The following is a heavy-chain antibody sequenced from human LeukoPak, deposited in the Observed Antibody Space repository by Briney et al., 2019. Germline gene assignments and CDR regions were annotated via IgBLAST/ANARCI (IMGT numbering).Heavy chain of an antibody. Sequence: GGSLRLSCAVSGITLSNYGMSWVRQAPGKGLEWVAGISDSGGRTNYADSVKGRFTISRDSPKSTLHLQMNSLRAEDTAVYFCAKRGVVIRVILVGFHKEAYYFDSWGQGALVTVSS. CDR2: ISDSGGRT. CDR3: AKRGVVIRVILVGFHKEAYYFDS. CDR1: GITLSNYG. J-gene: IGHJ4*02. V-gene: IGHV3-23*01. D-gene: IGHD3-22*01.